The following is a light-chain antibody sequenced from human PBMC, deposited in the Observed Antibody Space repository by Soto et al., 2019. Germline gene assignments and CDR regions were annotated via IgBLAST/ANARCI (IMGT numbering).Light chain of an antibody. CDR3: RSFAGI. CDR2: DVT. Sequence: QSALTQPRSVSGSPGPSVAISCAGTSCDVGRYNYVSWYQHYPGKAPKLIIYDVTKRPSRVPDRVSVSKSGNTAYLTIVGLQAEDEADYYGRSFAGIFCGGTKLTVL. CDR1: SCDVGRYNY. J-gene: IGLJ2*01. V-gene: IGLV2-11*01.